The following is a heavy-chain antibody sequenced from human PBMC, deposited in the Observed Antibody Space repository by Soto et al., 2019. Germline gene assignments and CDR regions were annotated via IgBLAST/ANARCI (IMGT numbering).Heavy chain of an antibody. J-gene: IGHJ4*02. CDR3: ARGRSSGSYLSPLFDY. Sequence: GGSLRLSCAASGFTFSSYAMHWVRQAPGKGLEWVAVISYDGSNKYYADSVKGRFTISRDNSKNTLYLQMNSLRAEDTAVYYCARGRSSGSYLSPLFDYWGQGTLVTVSS. V-gene: IGHV3-30-3*01. CDR2: ISYDGSNK. D-gene: IGHD3-22*01. CDR1: GFTFSSYA.